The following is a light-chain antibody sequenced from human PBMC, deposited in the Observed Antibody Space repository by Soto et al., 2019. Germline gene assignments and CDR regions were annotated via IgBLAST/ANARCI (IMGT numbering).Light chain of an antibody. CDR3: QQYNSYSSWT. CDR2: DAS. V-gene: IGKV1-5*01. CDR1: QSISSW. Sequence: DIQMTQSPSTLSASVGDRVTIPCRASQSISSWLAWYQQKPGTAPKLLIYDASSLESGVPSRFSGSGSGPEFTLTISSLQPDDFATYYCQQYNSYSSWTFGQGTKVDI. J-gene: IGKJ1*01.